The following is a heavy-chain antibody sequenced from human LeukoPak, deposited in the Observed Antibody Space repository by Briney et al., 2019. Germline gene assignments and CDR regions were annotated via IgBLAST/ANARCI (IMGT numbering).Heavy chain of an antibody. CDR2: IYYSGST. D-gene: IGHD5-12*01. Sequence: ETLSLTCTVSGGSISSSSYYWGWIRQPPGKGLEWIGSIYYSGSTYYNPSLKSRVTISVDTSKNQFSLKLSSVTAADTAVYYCASGFAPSYYFDYWGQGTLVTVSS. CDR3: ASGFAPSYYFDY. CDR1: GGSISSSSYY. V-gene: IGHV4-39*01. J-gene: IGHJ4*02.